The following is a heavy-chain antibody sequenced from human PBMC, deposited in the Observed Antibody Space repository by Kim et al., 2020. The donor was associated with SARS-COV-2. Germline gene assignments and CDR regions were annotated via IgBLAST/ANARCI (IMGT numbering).Heavy chain of an antibody. CDR3: SRQEAARDSGSYS. CDR1: GGPISSSS. Sequence: SESLSLTCTVSGGPISSSSWSWVRQPPGKGLEWVGSIHCSGSNNYNPSSKSRVTTPVNTSKNQSSLMLSSLTAAETAAFYCSRQEAARDSGSYS. J-gene: IGHJ5*01. CDR2: IHCSGSN. D-gene: IGHD1-26*01. V-gene: IGHV4-59*08.